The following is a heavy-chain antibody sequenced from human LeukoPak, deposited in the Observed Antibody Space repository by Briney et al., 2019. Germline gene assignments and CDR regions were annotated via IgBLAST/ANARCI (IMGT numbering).Heavy chain of an antibody. CDR1: GFTFSSYN. CDR2: IKEDGSEN. CDR3: ARSIVGAPALDY. Sequence: PGGSLRLSCAAPGFTFSSYNMNWVRQAPGKGLEWVANIKEDGSENNYVDSVKGRFIISRDNAKNSLYLQMNSLRAEDTAMYYCARSIVGAPALDYWGQGTLVTVSS. D-gene: IGHD1-26*01. J-gene: IGHJ4*02. V-gene: IGHV3-7*03.